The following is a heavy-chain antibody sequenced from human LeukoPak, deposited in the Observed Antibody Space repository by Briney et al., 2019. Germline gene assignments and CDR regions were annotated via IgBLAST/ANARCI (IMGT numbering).Heavy chain of an antibody. CDR1: GFTISSHS. Sequence: GGSLRLSCAASGFTISSHSMNWVRQAPGKGLEWVSYISSSGSTIYYADSVKGRFTTSRDNAKNSLYLQMNSLRAEDTAVYYCARDSSSWSSSDYWGQGTLVTVSS. CDR3: ARDSSSWSSSDY. CDR2: ISSSGSTI. J-gene: IGHJ4*02. V-gene: IGHV3-48*04. D-gene: IGHD6-13*01.